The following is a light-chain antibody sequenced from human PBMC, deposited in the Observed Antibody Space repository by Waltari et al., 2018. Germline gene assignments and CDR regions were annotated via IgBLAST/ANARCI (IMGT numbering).Light chain of an antibody. CDR2: WAS. V-gene: IGKV4-1*01. CDR1: QSVLYSSNNKNY. CDR3: QQYYSAPRT. Sequence: DFVMTQSPDSLAVSLGERATINCKSSQSVLYSSNNKNYVAWYQQKPGQPPKLLIHWASTRESGVPDRVSGSGSRTDFTLTISSLQAEDVAVYYCQQYYSAPRTFGQGTKVEIK. J-gene: IGKJ1*01.